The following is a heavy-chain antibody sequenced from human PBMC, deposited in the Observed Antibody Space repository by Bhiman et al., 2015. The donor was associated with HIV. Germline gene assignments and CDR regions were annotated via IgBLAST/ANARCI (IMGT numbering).Heavy chain of an antibody. V-gene: IGHV3-30*02. CDR3: ASIGAAPGFDY. CDR1: RFTFSAYD. Sequence: QVQLVESGGGVVQPGGSLRLSCAASRFTFSAYDMHWVRQAPGKGLEWVAFIRSDGSNKYYADSVKGRFTISRDNSKNTLYLQMNSLRAEDTAVYYCASIGAAPGFDYWGQGTLVTVSS. CDR2: IRSDGSNK. D-gene: IGHD6-13*01. J-gene: IGHJ4*02.